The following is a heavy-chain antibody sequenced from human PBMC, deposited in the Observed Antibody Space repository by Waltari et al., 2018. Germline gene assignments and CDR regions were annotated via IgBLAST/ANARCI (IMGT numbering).Heavy chain of an antibody. V-gene: IGHV3-9*01. CDR3: AKDFSSSWYRDYFDY. CDR2: ISWNSGSI. J-gene: IGHJ4*02. Sequence: EVQLVESGGGLVQPGRSLRLSCAASGFTFDDYAMHWVRQATGKGLEWVSGISWNSGSIGYADSVKGRFTISRDNAKNSLYLQMNSLRAEDTALYYCAKDFSSSWYRDYFDYWGQGTLVTVSS. D-gene: IGHD6-13*01. CDR1: GFTFDDYA.